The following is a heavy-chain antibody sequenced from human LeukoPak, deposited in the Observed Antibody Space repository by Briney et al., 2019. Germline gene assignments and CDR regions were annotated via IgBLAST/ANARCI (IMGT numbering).Heavy chain of an antibody. CDR2: ISWNSGSI. D-gene: IGHD6-19*01. V-gene: IGHV3-9*01. Sequence: QSGGSLRLSCAASGFTFDDYAMHWVRQAPGKGLEWVSGISWNSGSIGYADSVKGRFTISRDNAKNSLYLQMNSLRAEDTALYYCARCTVAGQYDAFDIWGQGTMVTVSS. CDR1: GFTFDDYA. J-gene: IGHJ3*02. CDR3: ARCTVAGQYDAFDI.